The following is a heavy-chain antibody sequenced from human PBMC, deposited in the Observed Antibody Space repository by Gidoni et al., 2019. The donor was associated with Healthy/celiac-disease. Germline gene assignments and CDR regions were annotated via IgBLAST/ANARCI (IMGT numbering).Heavy chain of an antibody. CDR3: ARELLAAASLDYNYGLDV. J-gene: IGHJ6*02. D-gene: IGHD6-13*01. CDR2: IWYDGSNK. Sequence: QVQLVESGGGVVQPVRSLRLSCAASGFPFSSYVMHWVRKAPCKGLEWVAVIWYDGSNKYFADSVKGRFTISRDNSKNTLYLQMNSLRAEDTAVYYCARELLAAASLDYNYGLDVWGQGTTVTVSS. V-gene: IGHV3-33*01. CDR1: GFPFSSYV.